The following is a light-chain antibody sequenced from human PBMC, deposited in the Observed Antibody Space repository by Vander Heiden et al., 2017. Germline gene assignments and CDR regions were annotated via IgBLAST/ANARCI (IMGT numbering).Light chain of an antibody. CDR1: QTIGRF. CDR2: TAS. J-gene: IGKJ2*01. V-gene: IGKV1-39*01. Sequence: DIQMTQSPSSLSASVGDRVSITCRASQTIGRFLNRYQQKPGKAPKLLIYTASSLQSGVPSRFSGSRSGTEFTLTISSLQPEDFATYYCQQSYSTPPTFGQGTNLEIK. CDR3: QQSYSTPPT.